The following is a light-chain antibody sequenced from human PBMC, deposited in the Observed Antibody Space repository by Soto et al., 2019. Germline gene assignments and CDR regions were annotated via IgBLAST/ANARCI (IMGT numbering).Light chain of an antibody. CDR3: QHYGSSMWT. J-gene: IGKJ1*01. CDR2: DAS. CDR1: QSVSSSY. V-gene: IGKV3-20*01. Sequence: EIVLTQSPGTLSLSPGERATLSCRASQSVSSSYLAWYQQKPGQAPSLLIYDASCRATGIPDRFSGSGSGTDFTLTSNRLEPEDFAVYYCQHYGSSMWTFGQGTKVEIK.